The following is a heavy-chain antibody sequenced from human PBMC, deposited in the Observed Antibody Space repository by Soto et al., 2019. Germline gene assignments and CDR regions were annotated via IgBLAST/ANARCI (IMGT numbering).Heavy chain of an antibody. V-gene: IGHV3-30-3*01. D-gene: IGHD3-22*01. Sequence: PGGSLRLSCAASGFTFNNFAMHWVRQAPGQGLEWVAVISDDGNVRYYAYSVKGRFTISRDNSKNTLYVQMNSLRAEDTAVYYCVRGSQYYYDGSGTLDFWGQGNLVTVSS. CDR3: VRGSQYYYDGSGTLDF. CDR1: GFTFNNFA. J-gene: IGHJ4*02. CDR2: ISDDGNVR.